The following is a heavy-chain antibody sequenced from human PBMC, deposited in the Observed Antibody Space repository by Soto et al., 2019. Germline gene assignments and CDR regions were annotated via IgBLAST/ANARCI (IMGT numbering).Heavy chain of an antibody. D-gene: IGHD3-16*01. CDR3: ARVGGINWFDP. Sequence: QVQLQESGPGLVKPSQTLSLTCTVSGGSISSGGYYWSWIRQHPGKGLEWIGYIYYIGSTYNNPSLKSRVTISVDTSNNQFALKLSSVTAADTAVYYCARVGGINWFDPWGQGTLVTVSS. CDR2: IYYIGST. J-gene: IGHJ5*02. CDR1: GGSISSGGYY. V-gene: IGHV4-31*03.